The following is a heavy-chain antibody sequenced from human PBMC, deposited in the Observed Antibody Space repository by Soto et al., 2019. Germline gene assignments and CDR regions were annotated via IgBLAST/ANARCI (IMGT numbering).Heavy chain of an antibody. CDR1: GGSFKSGSYS. CDR3: ARDFAYFDS. CDR2: VYHTGRT. V-gene: IGHV4-61*01. J-gene: IGHJ4*02. Sequence: SETLSLTCTVSGGSFKSGSYSWSWIRQPPGKGLEWIGYVYHTGRTSYNPSLKSRVSISMDTSKNQFSLNLDSVTAAATAVYFCARDFAYFDSWGQGTLVTVSS. D-gene: IGHD3-3*01.